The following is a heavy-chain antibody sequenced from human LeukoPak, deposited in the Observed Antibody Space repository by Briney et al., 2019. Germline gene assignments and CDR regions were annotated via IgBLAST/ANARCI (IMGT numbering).Heavy chain of an antibody. D-gene: IGHD1-26*01. CDR2: INPGGGST. J-gene: IGHJ4*02. V-gene: IGHV1-46*01. CDR3: ARDGEPGILDY. CDR1: GYTFTSYY. Sequence: ASVKVSCKASGYTFTSYYMHWVRQAPGQGLEWMGIINPGGGSTSYAQKFQGRVTMTRDTSTSTVYMELSSLRSEDTAVYYCARDGEPGILDYWGQGTLVTVSS.